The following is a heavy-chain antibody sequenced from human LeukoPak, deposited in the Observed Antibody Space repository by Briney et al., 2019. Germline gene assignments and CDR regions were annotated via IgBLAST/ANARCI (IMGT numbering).Heavy chain of an antibody. V-gene: IGHV3-30-3*01. CDR3: ARDGSDSSGYQDY. Sequence: QPGRTLRLSCAASGFTFSSYAMHWVRQAPGKGLEWVAVISYDGSNKYYADSVKGRFTISRDNSKNTLYLQMNSLRAEDTAVYYCARDGSDSSGYQDYWGQGTLVTVSS. CDR1: GFTFSSYA. J-gene: IGHJ4*02. D-gene: IGHD3-22*01. CDR2: ISYDGSNK.